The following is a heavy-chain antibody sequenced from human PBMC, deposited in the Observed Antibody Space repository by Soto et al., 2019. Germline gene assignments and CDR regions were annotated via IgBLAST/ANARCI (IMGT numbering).Heavy chain of an antibody. CDR1: GGSFSGYY. J-gene: IGHJ4*02. CDR2: INHSGST. Sequence: SETLSLTCAVYGGSFSGYYWSWIRQPPGKGLEWIGEINHSGSTNYNPSLKSRVTISVDTSKNQFSLKLSSVTAADTAVYYCARGTTIYIHYWGQGTLVTVSS. D-gene: IGHD4-4*01. CDR3: ARGTTIYIHY. V-gene: IGHV4-34*01.